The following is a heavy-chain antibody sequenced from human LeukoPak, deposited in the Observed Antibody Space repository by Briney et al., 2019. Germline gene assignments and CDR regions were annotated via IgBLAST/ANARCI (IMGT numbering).Heavy chain of an antibody. CDR2: IRSDGTIT. CDR3: VKDMSAFDF. J-gene: IGHJ3*01. Sequence: PGGSLRLSCAASGFPFSTYAMHWVRQAPGKGLEWVSFIRSDGTITYYSDSVEGRFTISRDNSKNTLSLDMNSLRAEDTAVYFCVKDMSAFDFRGQGIMVTVSS. D-gene: IGHD3-16*01. V-gene: IGHV3-30*02. CDR1: GFPFSTYA.